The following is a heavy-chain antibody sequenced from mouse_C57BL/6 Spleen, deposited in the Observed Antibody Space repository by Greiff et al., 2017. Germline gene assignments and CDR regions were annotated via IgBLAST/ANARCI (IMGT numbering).Heavy chain of an antibody. CDR1: GYSITSGYY. CDR2: ISYDGSN. V-gene: IGHV3-6*01. D-gene: IGHD2-1*01. J-gene: IGHJ2*01. Sequence: EVQLKESGPGLVKPSQSLSLTCSVTGYSITSGYYWNWIRQFPGNKLEWMGYISYDGSNNYNPSLKNRISITRDTSKNQFFLKLNAVTTEDTATYYCARGVRGLLRYMDYWGQGTTRTVSS. CDR3: ARGVRGLLRYMDY.